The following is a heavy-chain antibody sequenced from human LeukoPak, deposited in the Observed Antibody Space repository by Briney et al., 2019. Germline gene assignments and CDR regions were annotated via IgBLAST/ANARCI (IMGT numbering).Heavy chain of an antibody. CDR3: ARGFVEYYYDSSGRTDWFDP. Sequence: ASVKVSCKVSGYSLTESSMHWVRQAPGKGLEWMGGFDPEDGETIYAQKFQGRVAMTEDTSTDTAYMELSSLRSEDTAVYYCARGFVEYYYDSSGRTDWFDPWGQGTLVTVSS. CDR1: GYSLTESS. CDR2: FDPEDGET. V-gene: IGHV1-24*01. J-gene: IGHJ5*02. D-gene: IGHD3-22*01.